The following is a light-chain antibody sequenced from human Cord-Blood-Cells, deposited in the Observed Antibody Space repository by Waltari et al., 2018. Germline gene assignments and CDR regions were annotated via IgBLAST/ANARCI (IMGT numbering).Light chain of an antibody. CDR3: LPHNSYPRP. CDR2: AAS. V-gene: IGKV1-17*01. CDR1: QGLRND. Sequence: DIQMTQSPSSLSASVGDRVTITCRESQGLRNDLGWYQQKPGNAPKRLLYAASRWQSGVTLRFSGGGVGTEFTLTCCIVEDEEFATYYCLPHNSYPRPFGQGTTVEI. J-gene: IGKJ1*01.